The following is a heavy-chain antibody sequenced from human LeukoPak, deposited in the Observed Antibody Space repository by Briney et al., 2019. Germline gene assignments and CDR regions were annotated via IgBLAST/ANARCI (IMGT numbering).Heavy chain of an antibody. CDR1: GGPVSRHY. J-gene: IGHJ4*02. Sequence: PSETLSLTCTVSGGPVSRHYWSWIRQPAGKGLEWIGRIYSSGSTSYNTSLKSRVTMSVDTSTNQFSLKLGSVTAACTAVYYCTRDRYSQGPPYYFDSWGQGTLVTVSS. CDR3: TRDRYSQGPPYYFDS. V-gene: IGHV4-4*07. CDR2: IYSSGST. D-gene: IGHD5-18*01.